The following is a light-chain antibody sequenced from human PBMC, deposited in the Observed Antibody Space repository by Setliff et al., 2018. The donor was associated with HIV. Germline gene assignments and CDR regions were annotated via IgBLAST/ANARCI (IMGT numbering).Light chain of an antibody. J-gene: IGLJ1*01. CDR2: EVI. Sequence: QSALTQPPSVSGSPGHSVTISCSGGTSDINNYNRVSWYQQPPGTAPKLMILEVISRPSGVPDRFSGSKSASAASLTISGLQAEDEAYYYCASYTNNNTYVFGSGTKVTVL. CDR3: ASYTNNNTYV. V-gene: IGLV2-18*02. CDR1: TSDINNYNR.